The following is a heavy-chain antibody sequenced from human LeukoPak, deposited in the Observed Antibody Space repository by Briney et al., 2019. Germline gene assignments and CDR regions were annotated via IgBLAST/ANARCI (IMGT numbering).Heavy chain of an antibody. J-gene: IGHJ3*02. CDR1: GFTIDDYG. D-gene: IGHD6-6*01. CDR3: ARAEYSGSGDAFDI. V-gene: IGHV3-20*03. Sequence: GVSLSLSSAASGFTIDDYGMRRDPQSPGNGLEWICNLNWNSGSTGYADSVKGRFTIYRDNAKNSLYLQMDSLRAEDTALYYCARAEYSGSGDAFDIWGQGTMVTVSS. CDR2: LNWNSGST.